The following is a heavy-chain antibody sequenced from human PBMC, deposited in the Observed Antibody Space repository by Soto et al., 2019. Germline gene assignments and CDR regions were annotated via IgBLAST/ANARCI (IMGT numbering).Heavy chain of an antibody. D-gene: IGHD3-16*02. CDR3: ATRTLTHGGSYRYKEHYYFDY. CDR2: IYYSGST. Sequence: QVQLQESGPGLVKPSQTLSLTCTVSGGSISSGDYYWSWIRQPPGKGLEWIGYIYYSGSTYYNPSLKSRVTISVDTSKNQFSLKLSSVTAADTAVYYCATRTLTHGGSYRYKEHYYFDYWGQGTLVTVSS. V-gene: IGHV4-30-4*01. CDR1: GGSISSGDYY. J-gene: IGHJ4*02.